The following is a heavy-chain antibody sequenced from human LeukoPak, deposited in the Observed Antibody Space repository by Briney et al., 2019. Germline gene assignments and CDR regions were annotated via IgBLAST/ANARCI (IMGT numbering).Heavy chain of an antibody. V-gene: IGHV4-39*07. CDR2: IYYSGST. CDR3: ARVSPSSGWYSGRLDAFDI. D-gene: IGHD6-19*01. Sequence: KPSETLSLTCTVSGGSISSSSYYWGWIRQPPGKGLEWIGSIYYSGSTYYNPSLKSRVTISVDTSKNQFSLKLSSVTAADTAVYYCARVSPSSGWYSGRLDAFDIWGQGTMVTVSS. CDR1: GGSISSSSYY. J-gene: IGHJ3*02.